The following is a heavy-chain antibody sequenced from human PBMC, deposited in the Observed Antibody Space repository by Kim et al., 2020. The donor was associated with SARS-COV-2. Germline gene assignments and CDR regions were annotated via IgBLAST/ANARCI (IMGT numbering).Heavy chain of an antibody. D-gene: IGHD2-15*01. J-gene: IGHJ4*02. CDR1: GFSFTTNW. CDR3: ARDRRYSLEY. CDR2: IKEDGTEK. V-gene: IGHV3-7*01. Sequence: GGSLRLSCVVSGFSFTTNWMSWVRQAPGKGLEWVAKIKEDGTEKYYGYSVEGRFTISRYNAKNSLYLQMNSLSAEDTAVYYCARDRRYSLEYWGQGTLVTVSS.